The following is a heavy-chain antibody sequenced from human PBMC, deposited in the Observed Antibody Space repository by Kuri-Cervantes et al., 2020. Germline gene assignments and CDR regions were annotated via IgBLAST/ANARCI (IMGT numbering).Heavy chain of an antibody. J-gene: IGHJ4*02. Sequence: GESLKISCAASGFSFSSYGMHWVRQAPGKGLEWVSSISSSSSYIYYADSAKGRFTISRDNAKNSLYLQMNSLRAEDTAVYYCARDRFGGSYGGGPFDYWGQGTLVTVSS. CDR1: GFSFSSYG. CDR2: ISSSSSYI. CDR3: ARDRFGGSYGGGPFDY. V-gene: IGHV3-21*01. D-gene: IGHD1-26*01.